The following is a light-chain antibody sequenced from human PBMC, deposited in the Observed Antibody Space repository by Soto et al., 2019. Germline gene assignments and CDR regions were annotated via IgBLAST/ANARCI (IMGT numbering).Light chain of an antibody. CDR2: DNN. Sequence: QSVLTQPPSASGTPGQRVTISCSGSNSNIGTNTVNWYQQLPGTAPKLLIYDNNQRPSGVPDRFSGSKSGTSASLAISGLQSEDEADYYCAAWDDSLNGPVFGGGTQLTVL. J-gene: IGLJ3*02. V-gene: IGLV1-44*01. CDR3: AAWDDSLNGPV. CDR1: NSNIGTNT.